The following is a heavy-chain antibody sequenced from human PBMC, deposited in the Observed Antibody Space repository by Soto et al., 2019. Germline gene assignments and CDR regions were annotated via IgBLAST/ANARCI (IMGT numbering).Heavy chain of an antibody. CDR2: IYYSGST. J-gene: IGHJ5*02. V-gene: IGHV4-30-4*01. Sequence: PSETLSLTCTVSGGSISSGDYYWSWIRQPPGKGLEWIGYIYYSGSTYYNPSLKSRVTISVDTSKNQFSLKLSSVTAADTAVYYCARDYGEHRNWFDPWGQGTLVTVSS. CDR1: GGSISSGDYY. D-gene: IGHD4-17*01. CDR3: ARDYGEHRNWFDP.